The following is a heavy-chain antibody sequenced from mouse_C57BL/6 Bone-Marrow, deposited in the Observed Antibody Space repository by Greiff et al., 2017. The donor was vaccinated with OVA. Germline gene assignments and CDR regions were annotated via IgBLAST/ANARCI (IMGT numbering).Heavy chain of an antibody. CDR2: IHPNSGST. CDR1: GYTFTSYW. CDR3: AGLTTVVAYYFDY. V-gene: IGHV1-64*01. D-gene: IGHD1-1*01. J-gene: IGHJ2*01. Sequence: VQLQQSGAELVKPGASVKLSCKASGYTFTSYWMHWVKQRPGQGLEWIGMIHPNSGSTNYNEKFKSKATLTVDKSSSTAYMQLSSLTSEDSAVYYCAGLTTVVAYYFDYWGQGTTLTVSS.